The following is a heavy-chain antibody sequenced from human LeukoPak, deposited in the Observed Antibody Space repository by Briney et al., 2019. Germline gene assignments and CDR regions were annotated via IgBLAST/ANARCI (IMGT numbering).Heavy chain of an antibody. D-gene: IGHD1-1*01. V-gene: IGHV1-3*04. CDR1: GYAFTTYA. Sequence: ASVKVSCKASGYAFTTYAFHWVRQAPGQRLEWMGWIDTDNGNTRYSQNFQGRITITRDTSATTAYMELSDLRSEDTAVYYCAKASGTTVIWHYWGQGTLVTVSS. CDR3: AKASGTTVIWHY. J-gene: IGHJ4*02. CDR2: IDTDNGNT.